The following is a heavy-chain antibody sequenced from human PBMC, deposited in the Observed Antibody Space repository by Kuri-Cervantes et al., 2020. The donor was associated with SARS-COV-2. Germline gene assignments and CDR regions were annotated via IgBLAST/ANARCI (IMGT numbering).Heavy chain of an antibody. Sequence: ASVKVSCKASGYTFTGYYMHWVRQAPGQGLEWMGWINPNSGGTNYAQKFQGRLSMTEDTSADTAYMELSSLRSEDTAVYYCATGDLLHPWGQGTLVTVSS. CDR3: ATGDLLHP. J-gene: IGHJ5*02. D-gene: IGHD1-26*01. CDR1: GYTFTGYY. CDR2: INPNSGGT. V-gene: IGHV1-2*02.